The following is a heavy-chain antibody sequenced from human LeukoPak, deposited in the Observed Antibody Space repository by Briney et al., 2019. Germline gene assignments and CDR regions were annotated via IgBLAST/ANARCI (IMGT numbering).Heavy chain of an antibody. CDR2: IYYTGAT. Sequence: SETLSLTCTVSGGSISSYYWSWIRLPPGKGLEWIGYIYYTGATYYNPSLKSRVTISLDTSKNQFSLKLSSVTAADAAVYYCARAGFSYGTGYYFDYWGQGALVTVSS. D-gene: IGHD3-10*01. CDR1: GGSISSYY. V-gene: IGHV4-59*01. J-gene: IGHJ4*02. CDR3: ARAGFSYGTGYYFDY.